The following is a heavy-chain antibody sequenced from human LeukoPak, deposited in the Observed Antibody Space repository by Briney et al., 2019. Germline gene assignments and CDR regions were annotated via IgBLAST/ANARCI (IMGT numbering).Heavy chain of an antibody. J-gene: IGHJ4*02. CDR3: ARDGKDSSGYYFGDS. CDR1: GFTVGASY. Sequence: GGSLRLSCAVSGFTVGASYMSWVRQAPGKGLEWVSVIYSGGNTGYADSVKGRFSISRDNSKNMLYLQMNSLRVEDTAVYYCARDGKDSSGYYFGDSWGQGTLVTVSS. CDR2: IYSGGNT. V-gene: IGHV3-66*01. D-gene: IGHD3-22*01.